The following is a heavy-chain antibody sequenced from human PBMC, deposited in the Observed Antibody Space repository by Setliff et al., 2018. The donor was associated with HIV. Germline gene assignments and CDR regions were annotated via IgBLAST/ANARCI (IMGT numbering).Heavy chain of an antibody. CDR2: MNTNSGNT. Sequence: ASVKVSCKASGYTFCSYDINWVRQATGQGLEWMGWMNTNSGNTGYAKKFQGRVTMTRDTSIGTAYMELNNLKFEDTAVYYCARARRDSYDRGRRKHYYIDFWGKGTPVTVSS. CDR3: ARARRDSYDRGRRKHYYIDF. J-gene: IGHJ6*03. CDR1: GYTFCSYD. D-gene: IGHD3-22*01. V-gene: IGHV1-8*02.